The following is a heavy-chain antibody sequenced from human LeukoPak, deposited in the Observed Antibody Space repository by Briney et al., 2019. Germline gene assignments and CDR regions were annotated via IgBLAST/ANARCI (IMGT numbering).Heavy chain of an antibody. D-gene: IGHD6-19*01. J-gene: IGHJ3*02. CDR1: GGSISSYY. Sequence: PSETLSLTCTVSGGSISSYYRSWIRQPAGKGLEWIGRIYTSGSTNYNPSLKSRVTMSVDTSKNQFSLKLSSVTAADTAVYYCASSYSSGWYGDAFDIWGQGTMVTVSS. V-gene: IGHV4-4*07. CDR2: IYTSGST. CDR3: ASSYSSGWYGDAFDI.